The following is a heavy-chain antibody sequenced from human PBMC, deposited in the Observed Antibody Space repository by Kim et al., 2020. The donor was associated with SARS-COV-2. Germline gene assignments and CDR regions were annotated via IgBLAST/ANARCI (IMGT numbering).Heavy chain of an antibody. CDR3: ARIFPLTTGGD. Sequence: SETLSLTCTVSGYSISSGYYWGWIRQPPGKGLEWIGSIYHSGSTYYNPSLKSRVTISVDTSKNQFSLKLSSVTAADTAVYYCARIFPLTTGGDWGQGTLVTVSS. D-gene: IGHD1-1*01. CDR1: GYSISSGYY. V-gene: IGHV4-38-2*02. J-gene: IGHJ4*02. CDR2: IYHSGST.